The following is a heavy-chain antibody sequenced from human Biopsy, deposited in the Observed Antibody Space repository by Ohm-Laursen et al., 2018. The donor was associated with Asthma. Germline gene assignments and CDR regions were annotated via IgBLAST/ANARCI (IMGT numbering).Heavy chain of an antibody. Sequence: ASVKVSCKVSGITFSRTAITWVRQAPGHELQWMGWIRLYNGDTNYADNFEGRVTMTADSSTNTAYMELRSLRSDDTAVYYCATARRSINLLNGIMITSFPSWGQGSLVTVSS. J-gene: IGHJ5*02. CDR1: GITFSRTA. V-gene: IGHV1-18*01. CDR3: ATARRSINLLNGIMITSFPS. D-gene: IGHD3-10*01. CDR2: IRLYNGDT.